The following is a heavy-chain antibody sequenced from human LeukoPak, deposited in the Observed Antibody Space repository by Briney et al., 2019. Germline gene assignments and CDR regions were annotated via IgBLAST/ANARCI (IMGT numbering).Heavy chain of an antibody. CDR3: AKAVATMAY. V-gene: IGHV3-30*07. CDR2: ISYDGSNK. Sequence: PGGSLRLSCAASGFTFSSYAMHWVRQAPGKGLEWVAVISYDGSNKYYADSVKGRFTISRDNSKNTLYLQMNSLRAEDTAVYYCAKAVATMAYWGQGTLVTVSS. CDR1: GFTFSSYA. D-gene: IGHD5-24*01. J-gene: IGHJ4*02.